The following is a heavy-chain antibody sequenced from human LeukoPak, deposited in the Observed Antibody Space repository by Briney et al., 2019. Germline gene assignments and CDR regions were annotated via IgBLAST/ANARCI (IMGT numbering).Heavy chain of an antibody. V-gene: IGHV5-51*01. CDR3: ARRGYYGSGSPFPADY. J-gene: IGHJ4*02. D-gene: IGHD3-10*01. CDR2: IYPGDSDT. Sequence: GESLKISCEGSGYSFTNYWIGWVRQMPGKGLEWMGIIYPGDSDTRYSPSFQGQVTISADKSISTAYLQWSSLKASDTAMYYCARRGYYGSGSPFPADYWGQGTLVTVSS. CDR1: GYSFTNYW.